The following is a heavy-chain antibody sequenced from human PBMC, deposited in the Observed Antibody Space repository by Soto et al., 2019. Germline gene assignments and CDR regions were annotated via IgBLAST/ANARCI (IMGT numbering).Heavy chain of an antibody. CDR2: ISAYNGNT. CDR3: ARDIVVVPAATDNWFDP. CDR1: GYTFTSYG. J-gene: IGHJ5*02. Sequence: ASVKVSCKASGYTFTSYGISWVRQAPGQGLEWMGRISAYNGNTNYAQKLQGRVTMTTDTSTSTAYMELRSLRSDDTAVYYCARDIVVVPAATDNWFDPWGQGTLVTVSS. V-gene: IGHV1-18*01. D-gene: IGHD2-2*01.